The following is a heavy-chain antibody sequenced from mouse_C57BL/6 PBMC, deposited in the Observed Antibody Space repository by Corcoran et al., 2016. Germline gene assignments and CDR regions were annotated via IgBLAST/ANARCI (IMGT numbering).Heavy chain of an antibody. D-gene: IGHD2-3*01. CDR1: GYAFSSYW. CDR2: IYPGDGDT. Sequence: QVQLQQSGAELVKPGASVKISCKASGYAFSSYWMNWVKQRPGKGLEWIGQIYPGDGDTNYNGKFKGKATLTADKSSSTAYMQLSSLTSEDSAVYFCARGGDGYLAWFAYWGQGTLVTVSA. V-gene: IGHV1-80*01. CDR3: ARGGDGYLAWFAY. J-gene: IGHJ3*01.